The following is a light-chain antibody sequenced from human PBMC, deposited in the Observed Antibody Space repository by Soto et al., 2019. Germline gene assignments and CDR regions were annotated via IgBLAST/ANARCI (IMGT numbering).Light chain of an antibody. Sequence: QSALTQPASVSGSPGQSITISCTGTSSDVGGYNYVSWYQQHPGKAPKLMIYDVSNRPSGVSNRFSGSKSGNTASLTISGLQADDEADYYCSSYTSSSPLYVFGTGTKLTV. V-gene: IGLV2-14*01. CDR3: SSYTSSSPLYV. J-gene: IGLJ1*01. CDR2: DVS. CDR1: SSDVGGYNY.